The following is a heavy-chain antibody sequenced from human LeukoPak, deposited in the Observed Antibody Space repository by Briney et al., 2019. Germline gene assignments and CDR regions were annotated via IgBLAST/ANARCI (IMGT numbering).Heavy chain of an antibody. CDR1: GFTFSSYG. CDR2: ISGSGGNT. Sequence: GGSLRLSCAASGFTFSSYGMTWVRQAPGKGLEWVSTISGSGGNTYYADSVKGRFTISRDNAKNSLYLQMNSLRVEDTALYYCARVGAFSSSWLLYWGQGTLVTVSS. D-gene: IGHD6-13*01. J-gene: IGHJ4*02. CDR3: ARVGAFSSSWLLY. V-gene: IGHV3-21*01.